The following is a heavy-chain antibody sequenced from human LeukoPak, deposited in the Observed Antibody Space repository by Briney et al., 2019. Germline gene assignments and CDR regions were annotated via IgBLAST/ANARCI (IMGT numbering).Heavy chain of an antibody. V-gene: IGHV1-18*01. D-gene: IGHD3-9*01. Sequence: GASVKVSCKASGYIFSIYGISWVRQAPGQGLEWMGWISAYSGNTNYVQKLQGRVTMTTDRSTSTAYMELRSPRSDDTAVYYCARGYDTLTGSLDYWGRGTLVTVTS. J-gene: IGHJ4*02. CDR3: ARGYDTLTGSLDY. CDR1: GYIFSIYG. CDR2: ISAYSGNT.